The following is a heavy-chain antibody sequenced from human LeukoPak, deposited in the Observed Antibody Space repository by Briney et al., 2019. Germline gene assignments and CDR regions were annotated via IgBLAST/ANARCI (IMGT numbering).Heavy chain of an antibody. CDR3: ARYGSGTSYITNYSDY. D-gene: IGHD3-10*01. CDR1: GFTFSSYA. J-gene: IGHJ4*02. CDR2: ISSDSRII. V-gene: IGHV3-48*02. Sequence: PGGSLRLSCAASGFTFSSYAMNWVRQAPGKGLEWVSYISSDSRIIYYADSVKGRFTISRDNAKNSLYLQMKSLRDEDTAVYYCARYGSGTSYITNYSDYWGQGTLVTVSS.